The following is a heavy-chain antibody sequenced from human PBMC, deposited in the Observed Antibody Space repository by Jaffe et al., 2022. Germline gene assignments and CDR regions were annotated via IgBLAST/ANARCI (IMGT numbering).Heavy chain of an antibody. V-gene: IGHV3-23*01. J-gene: IGHJ4*02. D-gene: IGHD2-2*01. CDR1: GFTFSSYA. CDR2: ISGSGGST. CDR3: AKAIVVVPAAPTHYFDY. Sequence: EVQLLESGGGLVQPGGSLRLSCAASGFTFSSYAMSWVRQAPGKGLEWVSAISGSGGSTYYADSVKGRFTISRDNSKNTLYLQMNSLRAEDTAVYYCAKAIVVVPAAPTHYFDYWGQGTLVTVSS.